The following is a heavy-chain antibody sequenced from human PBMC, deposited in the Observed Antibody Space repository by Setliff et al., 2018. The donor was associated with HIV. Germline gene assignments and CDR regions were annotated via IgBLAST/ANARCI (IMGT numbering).Heavy chain of an antibody. CDR2: IIPFFRTT. D-gene: IGHD6-13*01. CDR1: GGTFSTYS. Sequence: ASVKVSCKASGGTFSTYSMNWVRQAPGQGLEWMGGIIPFFRTTNYAQKFQGRVTVTADISTSTAYMELRSLRSDDTAVYYCARDQVAFIAAAGTGECAFDIWGQGTMVTVSS. CDR3: ARDQVAFIAAAGTGECAFDI. V-gene: IGHV1-69*06. J-gene: IGHJ3*02.